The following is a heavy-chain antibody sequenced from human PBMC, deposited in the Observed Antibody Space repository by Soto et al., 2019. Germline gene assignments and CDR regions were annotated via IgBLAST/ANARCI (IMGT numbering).Heavy chain of an antibody. CDR3: VRLVGNSWLDS. V-gene: IGHV1-46*01. CDR1: GYSFTSHY. J-gene: IGHJ5*01. Sequence: ASVKVSCKAIGYSFTSHYMHWVRQAPGQGLEWMGTIYPGGVNVAYAQKFEGRVTMTKDTSTSTVYMEFNSLTPDDTAVYYCVRLVGNSWLDSWGQGTLVTVSS. D-gene: IGHD5-12*01. CDR2: IYPGGVNV.